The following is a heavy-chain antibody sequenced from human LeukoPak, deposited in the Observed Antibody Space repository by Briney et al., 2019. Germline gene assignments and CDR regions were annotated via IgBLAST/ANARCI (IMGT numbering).Heavy chain of an antibody. V-gene: IGHV4-59*08. CDR1: GGSISSNY. J-gene: IGHJ4*02. D-gene: IGHD1-26*01. Sequence: SETLSLTCTVSGGSISSNYWSWIRQPPGKGLEWIGYIFYSGSTNYNPSLKSRVTISVDTSKNQFSLKLSSVTATDTAVYYCARLDYGGTYNDYWGQGTPVTVSS. CDR3: ARLDYGGTYNDY. CDR2: IFYSGST.